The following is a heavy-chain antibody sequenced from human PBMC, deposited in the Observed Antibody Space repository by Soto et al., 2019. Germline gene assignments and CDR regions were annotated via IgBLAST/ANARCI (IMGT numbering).Heavy chain of an antibody. CDR3: ARTYSSSWSPFEY. Sequence: QVQLQQWGAGLLKPSETLSLTCAVYGGSFSGYYWSWIRQPPGKGLEWIGEINHSGSTNYNPSLKGLAPXSXDXXKPQFSLKLSSVTAADTAVYYCARTYSSSWSPFEYWGQGTLVTVSS. D-gene: IGHD6-13*01. J-gene: IGHJ4*02. V-gene: IGHV4-34*01. CDR1: GGSFSGYY. CDR2: INHSGST.